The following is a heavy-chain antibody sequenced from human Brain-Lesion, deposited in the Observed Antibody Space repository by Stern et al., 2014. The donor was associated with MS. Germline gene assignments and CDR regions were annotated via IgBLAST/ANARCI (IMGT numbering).Heavy chain of an antibody. V-gene: IGHV4-61*02. D-gene: IGHD5-18*01. J-gene: IGHJ4*02. CDR1: GGSISSGSDY. Sequence: QVQLQESGPGLVKPSQTLSLTCTVSGGSISSGSDYWSWIRQPVGKGLEWIGRIHPRGSAFYTPSLKSRFTISTDTSMNQFSLELNSATAADTAIYYCASGYRIFDYWGQGILVTVSS. CDR2: IHPRGSA. CDR3: ASGYRIFDY.